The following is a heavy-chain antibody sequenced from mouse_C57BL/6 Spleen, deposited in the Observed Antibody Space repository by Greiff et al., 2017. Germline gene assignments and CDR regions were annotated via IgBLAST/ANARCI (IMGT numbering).Heavy chain of an antibody. CDR2: IDPSDSCT. D-gene: IGHD1-1*01. CDR1: GYTFTSYW. J-gene: IGHJ3*01. V-gene: IGHV1-50*01. Sequence: QVQLQQPGAELVKPGASVKLSCKASGYTFTSYWMQWVKQRPGQGLEWIGEIDPSDSCTNYNQKFKGKATLTVDTSSSTAYMQLSSLTSEDSAVYYCARKDYYGSSEADWGQGTLVTVSA. CDR3: ARKDYYGSSEAD.